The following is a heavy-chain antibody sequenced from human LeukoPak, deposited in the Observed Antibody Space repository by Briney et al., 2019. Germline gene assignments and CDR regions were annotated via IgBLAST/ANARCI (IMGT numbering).Heavy chain of an antibody. Sequence: PVGSLRLSCTTSGFAFDDFAMSWVRQPAGKGLEWVGFIRRRAYGGAAEYAASVKGRFIISRDDSKGIAYLQMNSLKTEDTAVYYCSRYGLVDFDYWGQGSRVIVSP. D-gene: IGHD4-17*01. CDR1: GFAFDDFA. J-gene: IGHJ4*02. CDR3: SRYGLVDFDY. V-gene: IGHV3-49*04. CDR2: IRRRAYGGAA.